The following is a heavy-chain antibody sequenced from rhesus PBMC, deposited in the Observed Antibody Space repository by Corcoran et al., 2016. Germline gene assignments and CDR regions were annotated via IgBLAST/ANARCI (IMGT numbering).Heavy chain of an antibody. Sequence: QVQLQESGPGVVKPSETLSLTCAVSGGSISDSYRWSWIRQPPGKGLEWIGYIYGSSTSTNYNPSLKSRVTISKDTSKNQCSLKLSSVTAADTAVYYCARDKAAARNFDYWGQGVLVTVSS. CDR3: ARDKAAARNFDY. V-gene: IGHV4S10*01. CDR2: IYGSSTST. J-gene: IGHJ4*01. CDR1: GGSISDSYR. D-gene: IGHD6-43*01.